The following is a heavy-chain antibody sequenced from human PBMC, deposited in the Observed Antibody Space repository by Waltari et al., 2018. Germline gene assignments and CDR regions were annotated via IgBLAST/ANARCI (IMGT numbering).Heavy chain of an antibody. CDR2: IYYSGST. CDR1: GGSISSYY. CDR3: ARAIVVVPANSPWFDP. J-gene: IGHJ5*02. V-gene: IGHV4-59*01. Sequence: QVQLQESGPGLVKPSETLSLTCTVSGGSISSYYWSWIRQPPGKGLEWIGYIYYSGSTNYNPSLKSRVTIAVDTSKNQFSLKLSSVTAADTAVYYCARAIVVVPANSPWFDPWGQGTLVTVSS. D-gene: IGHD2-2*01.